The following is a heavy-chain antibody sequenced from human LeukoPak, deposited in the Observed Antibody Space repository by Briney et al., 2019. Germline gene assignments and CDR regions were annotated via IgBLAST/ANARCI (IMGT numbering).Heavy chain of an antibody. CDR2: YTASP. J-gene: IGHJ4*02. D-gene: IGHD3-10*01. Sequence: SETLSLTSTVSGGSIRSGDYYWSWIRQPPGKGLEWIGYTASPYHNPSLKSRVTISIDTSKNQISLKLDSVTASDTAVYYCARSTNHDASGSYYFDSWGQGILVTVTS. CDR1: GGSIRSGDYY. CDR3: ARSTNHDASGSYYFDS. V-gene: IGHV4-30-4*01.